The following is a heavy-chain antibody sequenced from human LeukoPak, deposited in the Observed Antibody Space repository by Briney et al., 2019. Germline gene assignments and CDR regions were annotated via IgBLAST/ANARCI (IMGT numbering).Heavy chain of an antibody. CDR2: IYYSGST. Sequence: SETLSLTCTVSGGSISSSSYYWGWIRQPPGKGLEWIGSIYYSGSTYYNPSLKSRVTISVDTSKNQFSLKLSSVTAADTAVYYCARHITIFGVVIMHWFDPWGQGTLVTVSS. J-gene: IGHJ5*02. V-gene: IGHV4-39*01. CDR3: ARHITIFGVVIMHWFDP. D-gene: IGHD3-3*01. CDR1: GGSISSSSYY.